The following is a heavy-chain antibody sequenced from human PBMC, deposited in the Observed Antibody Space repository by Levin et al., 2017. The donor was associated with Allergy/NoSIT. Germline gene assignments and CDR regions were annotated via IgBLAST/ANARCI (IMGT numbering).Heavy chain of an antibody. Sequence: SCTASGFTFGDYAMNWFRQAPGKGLEWVGFIRSEAYGGTSEYAASVKGRFTISRDDSKSIAYLQMNSLKTEDTAVYYCTRDALGVVVAINYFDYWGQGTLVTVSS. J-gene: IGHJ4*02. CDR1: GFTFGDYA. CDR3: TRDALGVVVAINYFDY. CDR2: IRSEAYGGTS. V-gene: IGHV3-49*03. D-gene: IGHD2-15*01.